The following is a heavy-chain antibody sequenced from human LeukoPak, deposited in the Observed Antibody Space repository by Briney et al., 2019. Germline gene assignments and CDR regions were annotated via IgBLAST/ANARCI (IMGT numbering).Heavy chain of an antibody. J-gene: IGHJ4*02. D-gene: IGHD5-24*01. CDR3: TRGQDVFKTGY. V-gene: IGHV4-31*03. CDR1: GDSLTIGYYY. CDR2: IHPSGST. Sequence: SETLSLTCTVSGDSLTIGYYYWTWIRQHPGKGLEWIGYIHPSGSTDYNPSLKSRVTMSLDTSQNQFSLKLTSVTAADTAIYYCTRGQDVFKTGYWGQGTLVTVSS.